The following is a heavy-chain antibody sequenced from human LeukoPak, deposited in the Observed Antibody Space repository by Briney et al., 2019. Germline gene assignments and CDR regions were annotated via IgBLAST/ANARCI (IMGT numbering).Heavy chain of an antibody. D-gene: IGHD3-22*01. CDR1: GYTFTSYG. CDR2: ISAYNGNT. Sequence: GASVKVSCKASGYTFTSYGISWVRQAPGQGLEWMGWISAYNGNTNYAQKLQGRVTMTTDTSTSTAYMELRSLRSDDTAVYYCARFIDSSGYYYGGYYFDYWGQGTLVTVSS. V-gene: IGHV1-18*01. CDR3: ARFIDSSGYYYGGYYFDY. J-gene: IGHJ4*02.